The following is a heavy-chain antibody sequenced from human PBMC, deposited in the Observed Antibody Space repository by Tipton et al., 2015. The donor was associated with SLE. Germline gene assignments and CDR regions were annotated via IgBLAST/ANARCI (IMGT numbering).Heavy chain of an antibody. J-gene: IGHJ4*02. CDR1: GFTVSSNY. D-gene: IGHD5-24*01. Sequence: SLRLSCAASGFTVSSNYMSWVRQAPGKGLEWVAVISYDGSNKYYADSVKGRFTISRDNSKNTLYLQMNSLRAEDTAVYYCAKDGEILTYYFDYWGQGTLVTVSS. CDR3: AKDGEILTYYFDY. CDR2: ISYDGSNK. V-gene: IGHV3-30*18.